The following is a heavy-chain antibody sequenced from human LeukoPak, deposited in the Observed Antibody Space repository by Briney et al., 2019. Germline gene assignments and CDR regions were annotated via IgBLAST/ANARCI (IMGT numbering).Heavy chain of an antibody. CDR1: GYSFTSYW. CDR3: ARQRAPNWDPRGYWFDP. J-gene: IGHJ5*02. D-gene: IGHD1-1*01. Sequence: GESLKISCKGSGYSFTSYWIGWVRQMPGKGLDWMGIIYPGDSDTRYSPSLQGQVTISADKSISTAYLQWSSLKASDTAMYYCARQRAPNWDPRGYWFDPWGQGTLVTVSS. CDR2: IYPGDSDT. V-gene: IGHV5-51*01.